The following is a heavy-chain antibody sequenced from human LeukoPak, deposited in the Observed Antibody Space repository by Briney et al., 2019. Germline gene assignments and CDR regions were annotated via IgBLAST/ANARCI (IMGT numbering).Heavy chain of an antibody. CDR2: ISSGGYTI. D-gene: IGHD3-22*01. Sequence: GGSLRLSCAASGFIFSSYDMNWVRQAPGKGLEWVSYISSGGYTIFYADSVKGRFTISRDNSKNTLYLQMNSLRAEDTAVYYCARDLVGGWDDSSGYYYGYFDYWGQGTLVTVSS. J-gene: IGHJ4*02. CDR1: GFIFSSYD. V-gene: IGHV3-48*01. CDR3: ARDLVGGWDDSSGYYYGYFDY.